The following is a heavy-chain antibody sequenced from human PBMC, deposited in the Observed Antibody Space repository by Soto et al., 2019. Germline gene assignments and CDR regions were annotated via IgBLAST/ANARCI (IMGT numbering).Heavy chain of an antibody. CDR2: ISSSGSTI. Sequence: GGSLRLSCAASGFTFSSYEMNWVRQAPGQGLEWVSYISSSGSTIYYADSVKGRFTISRDNAKNSLYLQMNSLRAEDTAVYYCARDRWGSGSFDYYGMDVWGQGTTVTVSS. V-gene: IGHV3-48*03. D-gene: IGHD3-22*01. CDR3: ARDRWGSGSFDYYGMDV. J-gene: IGHJ6*02. CDR1: GFTFSSYE.